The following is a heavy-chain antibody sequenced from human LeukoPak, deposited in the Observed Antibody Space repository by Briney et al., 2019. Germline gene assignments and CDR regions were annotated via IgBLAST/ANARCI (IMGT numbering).Heavy chain of an antibody. CDR3: AREGGVAAAGNYYYGMDV. CDR2: ISYDGSNK. V-gene: IGHV3-30*04. Sequence: GGSLRLSCAASGFTFSSYAMHWVRQAPGKGLEWVAVISYDGSNKYYADFVKGRFTISRDNSKNTLYLQMNSLRAEDTAVYYCAREGGVAAAGNYYYGMDVWGKGTTVTVSS. D-gene: IGHD6-13*01. CDR1: GFTFSSYA. J-gene: IGHJ6*04.